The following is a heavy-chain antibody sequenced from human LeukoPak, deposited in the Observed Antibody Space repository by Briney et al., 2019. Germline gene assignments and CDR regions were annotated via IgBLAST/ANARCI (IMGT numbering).Heavy chain of an antibody. CDR1: GFTFSSYG. Sequence: GGSLRLSCAASGFTFSSYGMHWVRQAPGKGLEWVAVISYDGSNKYYADSVKGRFTISRDNSKNTLYLQMNSLRAEDTAVYYCAKGDTMVRGPFDYWGQGTLVTVSS. CDR2: ISYDGSNK. V-gene: IGHV3-30*18. J-gene: IGHJ4*02. D-gene: IGHD3-10*01. CDR3: AKGDTMVRGPFDY.